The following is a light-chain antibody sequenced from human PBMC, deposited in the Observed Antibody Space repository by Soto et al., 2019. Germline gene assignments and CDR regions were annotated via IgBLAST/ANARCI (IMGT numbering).Light chain of an antibody. CDR3: AAWDDSLSGRV. Sequence: QPVLTQPPSASGTPGQRVTISCSGSNSNIGSNSVYWYQQFPGTAPKLLIYRNNQRPSGVPDRFSGSKSGTSASLVISGLRSEDEAGYYCAAWDDSLSGRVFGGGTKLTVL. CDR1: NSNIGSNS. J-gene: IGLJ3*02. CDR2: RNN. V-gene: IGLV1-47*01.